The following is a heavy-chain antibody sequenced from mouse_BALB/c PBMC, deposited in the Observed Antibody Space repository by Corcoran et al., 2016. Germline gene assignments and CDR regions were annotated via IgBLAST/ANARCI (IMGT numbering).Heavy chain of an antibody. D-gene: IGHD2-5*01. J-gene: IGHJ1*01. CDR3: ARVLYSNYWYFDV. V-gene: IGHV3-6*02. CDR2: ISYDGSN. Sequence: DVQLQESGPGLVKPSQSLSLTCSVTGYSITSGYYWNWIRQFPGNKLEWMGYISYDGSNNYNPSLKNRISITRDTSKNQFFLKLNSVTTEDTATYYCARVLYSNYWYFDVWGAGTTVTVSS. CDR1: GYSITSGYY.